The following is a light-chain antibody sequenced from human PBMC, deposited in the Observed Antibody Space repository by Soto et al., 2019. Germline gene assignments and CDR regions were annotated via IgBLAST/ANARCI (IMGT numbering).Light chain of an antibody. CDR3: QKHDGVPL. CDR2: DAS. J-gene: IGKJ4*01. Sequence: DIQLTQSPSSLSASVGDRVTITCQASQDISNHLNWYQQKPGKAPNLLIYDASDLETGVPSRFSGGGSGTFFSFTINSLQPEDIATYYCQKHDGVPLFGGGTKVEIK. CDR1: QDISNH. V-gene: IGKV1-33*01.